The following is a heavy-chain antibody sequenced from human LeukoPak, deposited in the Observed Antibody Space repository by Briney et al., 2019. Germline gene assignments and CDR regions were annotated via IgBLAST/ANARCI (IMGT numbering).Heavy chain of an antibody. V-gene: IGHV3-23*01. CDR3: AKTFTQVRRDNDYGALD. CDR1: GFTFSSYA. CDR2: ISGSGGST. J-gene: IGHJ4*02. D-gene: IGHD4-17*01. Sequence: RGSLRLSCAASGFTFSSYAMSWVRQAPGKGLEWVSAISGSGGSTYYADSVKGRFTISRDNSKNTLYLQMNSLRAEDTAVYFCAKTFTQVRRDNDYGALDWGQGTLVTVSS.